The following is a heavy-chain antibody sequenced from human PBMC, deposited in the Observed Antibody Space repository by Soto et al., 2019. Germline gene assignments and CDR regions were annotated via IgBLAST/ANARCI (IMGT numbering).Heavy chain of an antibody. V-gene: IGHV4-31*03. Sequence: QVQLQESGPGLVKPSQTLSLTCTVSGGSISSGGYYWSWIRQHPGKGLEWIGYIYYSGSTYYNPSLTIRVTISVDTSKNQFSLKLSSVTAADTAVYYCARDPSWYYGSGSTIGGMDVWGQGTTVTVSS. CDR1: GGSISSGGYY. CDR2: IYYSGST. D-gene: IGHD3-10*01. J-gene: IGHJ6*02. CDR3: ARDPSWYYGSGSTIGGMDV.